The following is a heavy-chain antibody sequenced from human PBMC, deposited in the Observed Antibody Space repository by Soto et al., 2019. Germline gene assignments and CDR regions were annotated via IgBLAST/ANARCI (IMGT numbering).Heavy chain of an antibody. Sequence: ASVKVSCKASGYTFTSYAMHWVRQAPGQRLEWMGWINAGNGNTKYSQKFQGRVTITRDTSASTAYMELSSLRSEDTAVYYCARAYNWNYYYYMDVWGKGTTVTVSS. J-gene: IGHJ6*03. CDR1: GYTFTSYA. CDR2: INAGNGNT. V-gene: IGHV1-3*01. D-gene: IGHD1-20*01. CDR3: ARAYNWNYYYYMDV.